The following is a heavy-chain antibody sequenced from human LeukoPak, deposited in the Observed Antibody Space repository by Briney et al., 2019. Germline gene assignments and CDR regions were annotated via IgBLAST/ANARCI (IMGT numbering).Heavy chain of an antibody. CDR2: INHSGST. CDR3: ARHRSTLNPFDY. J-gene: IGHJ4*02. Sequence: SETLSLTCAVYGGSFSGYYWSWIRQPPGKGLEWIGEINHSGSTNYNPSLTSRVTISVDTSKNKFSLKLSSVTAADTAVYYCARHRSTLNPFDYWGQGTLVTVSS. V-gene: IGHV4-34*01. CDR1: GGSFSGYY. D-gene: IGHD2-2*01.